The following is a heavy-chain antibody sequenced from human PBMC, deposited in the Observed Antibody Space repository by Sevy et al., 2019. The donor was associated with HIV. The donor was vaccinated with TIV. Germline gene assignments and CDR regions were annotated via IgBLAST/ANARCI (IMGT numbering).Heavy chain of an antibody. CDR1: GYSFSSYW. V-gene: IGHV5-51*01. D-gene: IGHD5-12*01. Sequence: GESLKISCKGSGYSFSSYWIAWVRQMPGKGLEWMWIIYPGDSETRYSPSFQGQVTISADKSISTAFLQWSSLKASDTAMYYCARLPTPNGSDDYWGQGTLVTVSS. J-gene: IGHJ4*02. CDR2: IYPGDSET. CDR3: ARLPTPNGSDDY.